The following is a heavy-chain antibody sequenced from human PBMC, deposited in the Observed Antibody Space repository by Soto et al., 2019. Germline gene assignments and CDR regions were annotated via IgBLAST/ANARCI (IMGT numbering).Heavy chain of an antibody. V-gene: IGHV1-3*01. CDR2: INAGNGAT. Sequence: QVQLVQSGAEVKQPGASVKVSCKASGYTFTSYAIHWVRQAPGQGLEWVGWINAGNGATKYSQNLQDIVTITRDTSASTAYMELSSLKSEDTAVYYCARGVQFTNYWGPGTLVTVSS. J-gene: IGHJ4*02. CDR1: GYTFTSYA. CDR3: ARGVQFTNY.